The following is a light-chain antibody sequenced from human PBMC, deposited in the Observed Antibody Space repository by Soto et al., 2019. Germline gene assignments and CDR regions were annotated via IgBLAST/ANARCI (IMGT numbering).Light chain of an antibody. V-gene: IGKV3-20*01. CDR1: QSVSSSY. CDR2: GTS. CDR3: QQYGDSPRT. J-gene: IGKJ4*01. Sequence: EIVLTQSPGTLSLSPGERATLSCRASQSVSSSYLAWYQQKPGQAPRLLIYGTSSRATVIPDRFSGSGSGTDFTLTISRLEPEDFAVYYCQQYGDSPRTFGGGTKVEIK.